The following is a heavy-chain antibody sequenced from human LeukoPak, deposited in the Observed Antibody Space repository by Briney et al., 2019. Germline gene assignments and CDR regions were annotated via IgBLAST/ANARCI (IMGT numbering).Heavy chain of an antibody. CDR1: GFTFSRYT. D-gene: IGHD1-26*01. J-gene: IGHJ4*02. CDR3: ARDPREWGLPYFDC. CDR2: ISSSSTTK. V-gene: IGHV3-48*01. Sequence: PGGSLRLSCAASGFTFSRYTMNWVRQAPGKGLERISDISSSSTTKHYADSVKGRFTISRDNAKNSLYLQMNNLRAEDTAVYYCARDPREWGLPYFDCWGQGTLVTVSS.